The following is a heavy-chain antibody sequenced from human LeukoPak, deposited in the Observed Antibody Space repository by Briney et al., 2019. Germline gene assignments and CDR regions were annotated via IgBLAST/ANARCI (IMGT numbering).Heavy chain of an antibody. D-gene: IGHD5-18*01. Sequence: GGSLRLSCAASGFTFSSYGMHWVRQAPGKGLEWVAFIRYDGSNKYYADSVKGRFTISRDNSKNTLYLQMNSLRAEDTAVYYCAKDATITAGWFDLWGQGTLVTVSS. CDR3: AKDATITAGWFDL. V-gene: IGHV3-30*02. J-gene: IGHJ5*02. CDR1: GFTFSSYG. CDR2: IRYDGSNK.